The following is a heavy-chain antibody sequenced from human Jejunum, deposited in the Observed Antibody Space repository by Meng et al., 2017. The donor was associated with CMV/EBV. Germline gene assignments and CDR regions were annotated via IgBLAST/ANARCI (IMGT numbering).Heavy chain of an antibody. V-gene: IGHV3-74*01. J-gene: IGHJ5*02. Sequence: FTFSSYWMNWVRQAPGKGLVWVSRINSDGSSTSYADSVKGRFTISRDNAKNTLYLQMNSLRVEDTAVYYCARDAADSTSPAWFDPWGQGTLVTVSS. CDR1: FTFSSYW. CDR2: INSDGSST. D-gene: IGHD2-2*01. CDR3: ARDAADSTSPAWFDP.